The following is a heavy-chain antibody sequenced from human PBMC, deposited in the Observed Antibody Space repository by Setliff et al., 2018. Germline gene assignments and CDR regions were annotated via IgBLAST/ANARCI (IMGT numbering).Heavy chain of an antibody. CDR1: GFTFSSYA. V-gene: IGHV3-23*01. Sequence: GGSLRLSCAASGFTFSSYAMSWVRQAPGKGLEWVSAISGSGDTTEYADSVKGRFTISRDNSRNTLYLQMNSLRADDTAVYYCAKEGVAVTKYNWFDPWGQGTLVTVSS. CDR3: AKEGVAVTKYNWFDP. D-gene: IGHD4-17*01. J-gene: IGHJ5*02. CDR2: ISGSGDTT.